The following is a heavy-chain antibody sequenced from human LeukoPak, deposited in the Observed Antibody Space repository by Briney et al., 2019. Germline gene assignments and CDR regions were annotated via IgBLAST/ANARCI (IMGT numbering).Heavy chain of an antibody. D-gene: IGHD6-13*01. J-gene: IGHJ4*02. CDR2: ISSSSSYI. V-gene: IGHV3-21*01. CDR3: ARRIAAAGGSDY. CDR1: GFTFSSYS. Sequence: GGSLRLSCAASGFTFSSYSMNWVRQAPGRGLEWVSSISSSSSYIYYADSVKGRFTISRDNAKNSLYLQMNSLRAEDTAVYYCARRIAAAGGSDYWGQGTLVTVSS.